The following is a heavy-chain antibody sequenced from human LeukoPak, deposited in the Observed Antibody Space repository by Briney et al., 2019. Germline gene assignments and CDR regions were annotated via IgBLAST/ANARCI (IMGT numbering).Heavy chain of an antibody. D-gene: IGHD6-19*01. Sequence: SETLSLTCTVSGGSISSYYWSWIRQPPGKGLEWIGYIYYSGSTNYNPSLKSRVTISVDTSKNQFSLKLSSVTAADTAVYYCASTIAVAAAFDIWGQGTMVTVSS. J-gene: IGHJ3*02. CDR1: GGSISSYY. CDR3: ASTIAVAAAFDI. V-gene: IGHV4-59*01. CDR2: IYYSGST.